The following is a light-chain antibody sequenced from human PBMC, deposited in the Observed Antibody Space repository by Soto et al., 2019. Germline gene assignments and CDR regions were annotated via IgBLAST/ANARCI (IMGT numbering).Light chain of an antibody. Sequence: IVSTQSPVTLSLSPCEIATLSCRASQSVSSSYLAWYQQKPGQAPRLLIYGASSRATGIPDRFSGSGSGTDFTLTISRLEPEDFAVYYCQQYGTEGTFGQGTKVDIK. CDR1: QSVSSSY. CDR3: QQYGTEGT. J-gene: IGKJ1*01. CDR2: GAS. V-gene: IGKV3-20*01.